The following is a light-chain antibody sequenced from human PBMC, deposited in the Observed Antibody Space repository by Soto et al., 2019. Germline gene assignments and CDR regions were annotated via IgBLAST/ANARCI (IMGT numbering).Light chain of an antibody. J-gene: IGKJ4*01. V-gene: IGKV4-1*01. CDR3: QQYYTTLS. CDR2: WAS. Sequence: DIVMTQSPDSLAVSLGERATINCKSSQSVLYNSVNKNYLAWYQQKAGQPPKLLIFWASTRDSGLPDRLSGSGSGADFTLTINNLQAEDVAVYYCQQYYTTLSFGGGTKVEIK. CDR1: QSVLYNSVNKNY.